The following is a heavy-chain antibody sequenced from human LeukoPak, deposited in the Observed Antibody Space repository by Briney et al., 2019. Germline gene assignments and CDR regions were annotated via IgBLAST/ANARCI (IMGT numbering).Heavy chain of an antibody. CDR1: GFSLSTSGMC. CDR3: ARIRRRGYSYGYPDY. J-gene: IGHJ4*02. D-gene: IGHD5-18*01. CDR2: IDWDDDK. V-gene: IGHV2-70*11. Sequence: RVSGPTLVNPTQTLTLTCTFSGFSLSTSGMCVSWIRQPPGKALEWLSRIDWDDDKYYSTSLKTRLTISKDTSKNQVVLTMTNMDPVDTATYYCARIRRRGYSYGYPDYWGQGTLVTVSS.